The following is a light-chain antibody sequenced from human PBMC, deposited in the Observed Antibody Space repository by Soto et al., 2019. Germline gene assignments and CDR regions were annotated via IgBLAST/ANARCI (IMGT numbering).Light chain of an antibody. J-gene: IGLJ1*01. CDR3: SSYAGSNNFYYV. V-gene: IGLV2-8*01. CDR1: SSDVGGYNY. CDR2: EVS. Sequence: QSALTQPPSASGSPGQSVTISCTGTSSDVGGYNYVSWYQQHPGKAPKLMIYEVSKRPSGVPDRFSGSNSGNTASLTVSGLQAEDEADYYCSSYAGSNNFYYVFGTGTQLTVL.